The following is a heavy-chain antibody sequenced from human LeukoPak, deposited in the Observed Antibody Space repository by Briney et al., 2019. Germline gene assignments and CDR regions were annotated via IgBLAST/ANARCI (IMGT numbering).Heavy chain of an antibody. Sequence: ASVKVSCKASGYTFTSYDINWLRQATGQGLEWMGWMNPNSGNTGYAQKFQGRVTITRNTSISTAYMELSSLRSEDTAVNYCARAGDYGDFLSPFDYWGQGTLVTVSS. J-gene: IGHJ4*02. V-gene: IGHV1-8*03. D-gene: IGHD4-17*01. CDR2: MNPNSGNT. CDR3: ARAGDYGDFLSPFDY. CDR1: GYTFTSYD.